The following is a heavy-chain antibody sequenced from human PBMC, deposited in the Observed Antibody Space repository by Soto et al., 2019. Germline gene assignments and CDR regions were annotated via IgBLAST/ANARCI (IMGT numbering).Heavy chain of an antibody. Sequence: LRLSCAASGFTFSSYGMHWVRQAPGKGLEWVAVISYDGSNKYYADSVKGRFTISRDNSKNTLYLQMNSLRAEDTAVYYCAKDRGASVWGQGTTVTVSS. CDR1: GFTFSSYG. V-gene: IGHV3-30*18. D-gene: IGHD5-12*01. CDR2: ISYDGSNK. CDR3: AKDRGASV. J-gene: IGHJ6*02.